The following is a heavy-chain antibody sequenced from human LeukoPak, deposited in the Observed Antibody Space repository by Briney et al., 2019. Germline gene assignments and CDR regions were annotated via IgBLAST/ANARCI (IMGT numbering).Heavy chain of an antibody. CDR2: ISWNSGSI. D-gene: IGHD6-19*01. CDR1: GFTFDDYA. CDR3: AKDSRAVAGRVDY. J-gene: IGHJ4*02. Sequence: PGGSLRLSCAASGFTFDDYAMHWVRQAPGKGLEWVSGISWNSGSIGYADSVKGRFTISRDNAKNSLYLQMNSLRAEDMALYYCAKDSRAVAGRVDYWGQGTLVTVSS. V-gene: IGHV3-9*03.